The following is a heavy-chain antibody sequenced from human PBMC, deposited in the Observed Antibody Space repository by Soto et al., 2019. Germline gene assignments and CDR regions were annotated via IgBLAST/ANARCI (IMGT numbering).Heavy chain of an antibody. D-gene: IGHD2-15*01. CDR3: GRDVCSGGSCSGVFVI. J-gene: IGHJ3*02. CDR2: IYSGGST. Sequence: EVQLVESGGGLVQPGGSLRLSCAASGFTVSSNYMSWVRQAPGKGLEWVSVIYSGGSTYYADSVKGRFTISRDNSKNRWFFQRKGRGAEDRVVYYCGRDVCSGGSCSGVFVIWGQGQWSPSLQ. V-gene: IGHV3-66*01. CDR1: GFTVSSNY.